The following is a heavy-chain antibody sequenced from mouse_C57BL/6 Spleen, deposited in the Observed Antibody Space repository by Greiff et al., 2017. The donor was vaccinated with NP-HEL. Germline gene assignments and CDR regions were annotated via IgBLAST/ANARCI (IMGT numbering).Heavy chain of an antibody. CDR2: ISYSGST. V-gene: IGHV3-1*01. CDR3: ARDDDYGGFAY. J-gene: IGHJ3*01. CDR1: GYSITSGYD. Sequence: EVMLVESGPGMVKPSQSLSLTCTVTGYSITSGYDWHWIRHFPGNKLEWMGYISYSGSTNYNPSLKSRISITHDTSKNHFFLKLNSVTTEDTATYYCARDDDYGGFAYWGQGTLVTVSA. D-gene: IGHD2-4*01.